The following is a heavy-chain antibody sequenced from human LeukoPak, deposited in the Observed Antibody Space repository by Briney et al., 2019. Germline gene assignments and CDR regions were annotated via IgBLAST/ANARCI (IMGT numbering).Heavy chain of an antibody. D-gene: IGHD3-22*01. CDR1: AFTFSNYA. CDR2: ISGNDNST. CDR3: AKGGVPWDYDTSLDAFDI. Sequence: GGSLRLSCAASAFTFSNYAMTWVRQAPGKGLEWVSTISGNDNSTYYADSVKDRFTISRVNSKNTLFLQVNSLRVGDTAVYYCAKGGVPWDYDTSLDAFDIWGQGTLVTVSS. V-gene: IGHV3-23*01. J-gene: IGHJ3*02.